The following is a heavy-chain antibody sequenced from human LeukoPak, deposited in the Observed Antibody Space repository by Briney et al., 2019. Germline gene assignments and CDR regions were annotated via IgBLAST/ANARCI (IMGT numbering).Heavy chain of an antibody. V-gene: IGHV1-69*13. D-gene: IGHD1-14*01. CDR1: GGTFSSYA. CDR3: ARQPSALDRFDP. J-gene: IGHJ5*02. Sequence: ASVKVSCKASGGTFSSYAISWVRQAPGQGLEWMGGIIPIFGTANYAQKFQGRVTITADESTSTAYMELSSLRSEDTAVYYCARQPSALDRFDPWGQGTLVTVSS. CDR2: IIPIFGTA.